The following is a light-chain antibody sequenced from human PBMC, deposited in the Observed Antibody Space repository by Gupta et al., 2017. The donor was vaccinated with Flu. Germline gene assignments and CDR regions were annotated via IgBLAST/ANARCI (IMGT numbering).Light chain of an antibody. CDR3: AAWDDSLNAHYV. Sequence: QSVLAQPPSASGTPGQRVTISCSGSSSNVGSNAVHWYQQVPGTAPKLLIYDNNQRPSGVPDRFSGSKSGTSASLAISGLQSEDEADYYCAAWDDSLNAHYVFGTGTEVTVL. J-gene: IGLJ1*01. V-gene: IGLV1-44*01. CDR1: SSNVGSNA. CDR2: DNN.